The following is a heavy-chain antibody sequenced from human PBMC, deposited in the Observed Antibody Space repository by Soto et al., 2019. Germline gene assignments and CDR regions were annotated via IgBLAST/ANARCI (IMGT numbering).Heavy chain of an antibody. CDR2: IYPGDSDT. CDR1: GCSLTSYW. Sequence: KSSCXGTGCSLTSYWIGWVRQMPGKGLEWMGIIYPGDSDTRYSPSFQGQVTISADKSISTAYLQWSSLKASDTAMYYCARQTLDVGPYFDYWGQVTLFTVSS. D-gene: IGHD1-1*01. V-gene: IGHV5-51*01. CDR3: ARQTLDVGPYFDY. J-gene: IGHJ4*02.